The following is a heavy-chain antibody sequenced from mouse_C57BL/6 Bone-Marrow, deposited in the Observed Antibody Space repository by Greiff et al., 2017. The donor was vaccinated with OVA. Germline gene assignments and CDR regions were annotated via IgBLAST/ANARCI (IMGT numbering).Heavy chain of an antibody. Sequence: DVQLQESGPELVKPGASVKISCKASGYSFTGYYMNWVKQSPEKSLEWIGEINPSTGGTTYNQKFKAKATLTVDKSSSTAYMQLKSLTSEDSAVYYCARSNYGSSYLYAMDYWGQGTSVTVSS. D-gene: IGHD1-1*01. CDR1: GYSFTGYY. J-gene: IGHJ4*01. CDR2: INPSTGGT. V-gene: IGHV1-42*01. CDR3: ARSNYGSSYLYAMDY.